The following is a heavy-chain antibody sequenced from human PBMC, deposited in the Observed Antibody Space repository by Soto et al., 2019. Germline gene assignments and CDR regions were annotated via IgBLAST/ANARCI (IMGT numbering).Heavy chain of an antibody. CDR1: GYTFTSYY. CDR2: INPSGGST. J-gene: IGHJ3*02. D-gene: IGHD3-3*01. V-gene: IGHV1-46*03. CDR3: ARDSYYDFWSGYHGAFAI. Sequence: ASVKVSCKASGYTFTSYYMHWVRQAPGQGLEWMGIINPSGGSTSYAQKFQGRVTMTRDTSTSTVYMELSSLRSEDTAVYYCARDSYYDFWSGYHGAFAIWGQGTMVTVSS.